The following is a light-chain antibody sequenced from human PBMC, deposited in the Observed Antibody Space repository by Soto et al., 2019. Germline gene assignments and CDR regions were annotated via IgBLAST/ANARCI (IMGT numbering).Light chain of an antibody. CDR2: TAY. Sequence: DIQMTQSPSSLSASVGDRVTITCRASQSIRGYLNWYQQKPGKAPKPLIYTAYTLHSGVQSRFSGSASATDFTLTIRSLQPDDFGTYYCKQGYTTPITFGQGTRLEIK. J-gene: IGKJ5*01. CDR3: KQGYTTPIT. V-gene: IGKV1-39*01. CDR1: QSIRGY.